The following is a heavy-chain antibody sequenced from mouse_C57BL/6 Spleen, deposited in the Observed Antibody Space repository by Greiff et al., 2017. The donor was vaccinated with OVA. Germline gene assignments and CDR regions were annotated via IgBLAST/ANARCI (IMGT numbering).Heavy chain of an antibody. J-gene: IGHJ2*01. CDR1: GYTFTSYW. D-gene: IGHD1-1*01. CDR2: IYPGSGST. Sequence: QVQLQQPGAELVKPGASVKISCKASGYTFTSYWITWVKQRPGQGLEWIGDIYPGSGSTNYNEKFKSKATLTVDTSSSTAYMQLSSLTSEDSAVYYCAREDYGSSSFDYWGQGTTLTVSS. CDR3: AREDYGSSSFDY. V-gene: IGHV1-55*01.